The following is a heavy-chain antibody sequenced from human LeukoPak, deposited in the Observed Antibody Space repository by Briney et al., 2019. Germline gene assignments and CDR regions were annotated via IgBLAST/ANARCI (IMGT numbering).Heavy chain of an antibody. J-gene: IGHJ6*04. D-gene: IGHD3-22*01. CDR1: GFTFDDYG. Sequence: GGSLRLSYATSGFTFDDYGMSWVRQAPGKGLEWVSGINWNGGSTGYADSVKGRFTISRDNAKNSLYLQMNSLRAEDTAVYYCARGPTMKMDVWGKGTTVTVSS. CDR2: INWNGGST. V-gene: IGHV3-20*03. CDR3: ARGPTMKMDV.